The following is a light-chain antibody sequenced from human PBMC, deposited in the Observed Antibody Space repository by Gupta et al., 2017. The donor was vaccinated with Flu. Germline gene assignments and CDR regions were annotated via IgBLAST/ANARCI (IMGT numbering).Light chain of an antibody. Sequence: QPVLTQPPSASGTPGQRATISCSGSSSNIGSNTVNWYQQLPGTAPKLLIYSNNQRPSGVPDRFSGSKSGTSASLAISGLQSEDEADYYCAAWDDSLNGPVFGGGTKLTVL. CDR2: SNN. V-gene: IGLV1-44*01. J-gene: IGLJ3*02. CDR3: AAWDDSLNGPV. CDR1: SSNIGSNT.